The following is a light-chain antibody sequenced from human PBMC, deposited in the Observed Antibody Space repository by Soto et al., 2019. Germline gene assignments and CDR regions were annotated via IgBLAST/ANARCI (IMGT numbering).Light chain of an antibody. J-gene: IGLJ1*01. Sequence: QSVLTQPRSVSGSPGPAVTISCTGTSSDVGGYNYVSWYQQHPGKAPKLMIYDVSKRPSGVPDGVSGSKSGTAASLTHSGLQTEDQTDQSCIAITSDWTHVSETGSQGTGL. CDR1: SSDVGGYNY. CDR3: IAITSDWTHV. V-gene: IGLV2-11*01. CDR2: DVS.